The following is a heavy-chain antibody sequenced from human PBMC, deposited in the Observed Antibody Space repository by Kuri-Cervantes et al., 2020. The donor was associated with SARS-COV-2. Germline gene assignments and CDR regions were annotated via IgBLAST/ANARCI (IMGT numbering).Heavy chain of an antibody. V-gene: IGHV1-18*01. CDR3: VRDAEPLGANVPYHHYGMDV. Sequence: ASVKVSCKASGYTFTSYGISWVRQAPGQGLEWMGWISAYNGNTNYAQKLQGRVTITADESTSTAYMELSSLTSEDTAVFYCVRDAEPLGANVPYHHYGMDVWGQGTTVTVSS. D-gene: IGHD1-14*01. CDR1: GYTFTSYG. J-gene: IGHJ6*02. CDR2: ISAYNGNT.